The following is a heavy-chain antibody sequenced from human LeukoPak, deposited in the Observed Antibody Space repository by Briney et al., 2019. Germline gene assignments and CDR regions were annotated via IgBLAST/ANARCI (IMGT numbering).Heavy chain of an antibody. V-gene: IGHV3-7*01. Sequence: GGSLRLSCAASGFTFSSYWMSWVRQAPGKVLEWVANIKQDGSEKYYVDSVKGRFTISRDSSKNILYLQMNSLRAEDTAVYYCAKDRCSNGIGCYYYYMDVWGKGTTVTISS. CDR3: AKDRCSNGIGCYYYYMDV. D-gene: IGHD2-8*01. J-gene: IGHJ6*03. CDR1: GFTFSSYW. CDR2: IKQDGSEK.